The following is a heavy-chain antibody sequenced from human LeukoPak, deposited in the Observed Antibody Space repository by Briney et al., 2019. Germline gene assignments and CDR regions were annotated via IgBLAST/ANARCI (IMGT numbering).Heavy chain of an antibody. Sequence: SETLSLTCAVYGGSFSGYYWSWIRQPPGKGLEWIGSIYYSGSTYYNPSLKSRVTISVDTSKNQFSLKLSSVTAADTAVYYCARPTSFFWFDPWGQGTLVTVSS. V-gene: IGHV4-34*01. CDR2: IYYSGST. D-gene: IGHD3-3*01. J-gene: IGHJ5*02. CDR3: ARPTSFFWFDP. CDR1: GGSFSGYY.